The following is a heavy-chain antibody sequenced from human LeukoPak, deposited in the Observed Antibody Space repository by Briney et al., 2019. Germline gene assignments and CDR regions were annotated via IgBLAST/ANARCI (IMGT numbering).Heavy chain of an antibody. D-gene: IGHD3-22*01. CDR3: TRRGDYYDSSGYYYVTPDFDY. CDR1: GFTFSGSA. V-gene: IGHV3-73*01. Sequence: GGSLKLSCAASGFTFSGSAMHWVRQASGKGLEWVGRIRSKGNSYATAYAASVKGRFTISRDDSKNTAYLQMNSLKTEDTAVYYCTRRGDYYDSSGYYYVTPDFDYWGQGTLVTVSS. CDR2: IRSKGNSYAT. J-gene: IGHJ4*02.